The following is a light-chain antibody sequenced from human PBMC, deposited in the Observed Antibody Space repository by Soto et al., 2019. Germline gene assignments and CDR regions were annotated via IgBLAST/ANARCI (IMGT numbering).Light chain of an antibody. J-gene: IGKJ5*01. V-gene: IGKV3-15*01. CDR2: GAS. CDR1: QSISIN. CDR3: QQYKNWPPIT. Sequence: EIVLTQSPGTLSVSPGDRVTLSCRASQSISINLAWYQHKPGQAPRLLIHGASTRATGIPARFSGSGSGTEFTLTISSLQSEDFAVYYCQQYKNWPPITFGQGTRLEIK.